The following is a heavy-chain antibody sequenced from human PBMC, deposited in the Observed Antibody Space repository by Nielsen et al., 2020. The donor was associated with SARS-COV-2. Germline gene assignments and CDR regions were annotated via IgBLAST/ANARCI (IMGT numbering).Heavy chain of an antibody. CDR1: GGSISSGGYY. CDR2: IYYSGST. CDR3: ARVVVAHRYYYGMDV. D-gene: IGHD2-15*01. V-gene: IGHV4-31*03. Sequence: SETLSLTCTVSGGSISSGGYYWSWIRQHPGKGLEWIGYIYYSGSTYYNPSLKSRVTISVDTSKNQFSLKLSSVTAADTAVYYCARVVVAHRYYYGMDVWGQGTTVTVSS. J-gene: IGHJ6*02.